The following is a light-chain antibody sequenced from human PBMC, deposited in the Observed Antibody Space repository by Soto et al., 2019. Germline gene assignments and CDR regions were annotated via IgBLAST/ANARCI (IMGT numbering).Light chain of an antibody. CDR3: QQHNYMPPLP. CDR1: QSVRTN. Sequence: EIVMTQSPATLSVSPGESATLSCRASQSVRTNVAWYQQRPGQAPRLLIYGASIRATGTPARFSGSGSGTEFTLPIRSLQSEELSVFYCQQHNYMPPLPFGQGAKVEIK. V-gene: IGKV3-15*01. J-gene: IGKJ1*01. CDR2: GAS.